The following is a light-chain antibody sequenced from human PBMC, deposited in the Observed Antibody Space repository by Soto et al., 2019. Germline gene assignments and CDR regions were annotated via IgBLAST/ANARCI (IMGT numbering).Light chain of an antibody. CDR3: QQYGNSPPT. J-gene: IGKJ1*01. V-gene: IGKV3-20*01. Sequence: EIVLTQPPGTLSLSPGERATLSCRSSQSVSSSYLAWYQQKPGQAPRLLIYGASSRATGIPDRFSGSGSGTDFTLTISRLEPEDFAVYYCQQYGNSPPTFGQGTKVDIK. CDR2: GAS. CDR1: QSVSSSY.